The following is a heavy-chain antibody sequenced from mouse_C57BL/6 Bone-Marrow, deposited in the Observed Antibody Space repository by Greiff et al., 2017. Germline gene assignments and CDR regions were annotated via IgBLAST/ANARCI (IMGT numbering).Heavy chain of an antibody. CDR1: GFNIKDYY. CDR3: VQTPWFAY. V-gene: IGHV14-2*01. Sequence: VQLQQSGAELVKPGASVKLSCTASGFNIKDYYMPWVKQRTEQGLEWIGRIDPEDGETKYAPKFQGKATITADTSSNTAYLQLSSLTSEDTAVYYCVQTPWFAYWGQGTLVTVSA. CDR2: IDPEDGET. J-gene: IGHJ3*01.